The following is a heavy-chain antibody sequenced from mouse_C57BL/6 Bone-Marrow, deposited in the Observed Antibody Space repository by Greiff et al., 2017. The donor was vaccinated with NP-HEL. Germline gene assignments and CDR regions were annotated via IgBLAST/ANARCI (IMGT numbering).Heavy chain of an antibody. J-gene: IGHJ1*03. D-gene: IGHD1-1*01. CDR2: IDPENGDT. CDR3: TTNYYGRRWYFDV. Sequence: VQLQQSGAELVRPGASVKLSCTASGFNITDDYMHWVKQRPEQGLEWIGWIDPENGDTEYASKFQGKATITADTSSNTAYLQLSSLTSEDTAVYYCTTNYYGRRWYFDVWGTGTTVTVSS. V-gene: IGHV14-4*01. CDR1: GFNITDDY.